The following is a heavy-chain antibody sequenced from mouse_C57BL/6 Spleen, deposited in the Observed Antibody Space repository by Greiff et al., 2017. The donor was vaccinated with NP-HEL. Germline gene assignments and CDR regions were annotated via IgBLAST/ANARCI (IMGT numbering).Heavy chain of an antibody. V-gene: IGHV1-69*01. CDR1: GYTFTSYW. J-gene: IGHJ1*03. Sequence: QVQLQQPGAELVMPGASVKLSCKASGYTFTSYWMHWVKQRPGQGLEWIGEIDPSDSYTNYNQKFKGKSTLTVDKSSSTAYMQLSSLTSEDSAVYYCARRVYYSNYHWYFDVWGTGTTVTVSS. CDR3: ARRVYYSNYHWYFDV. D-gene: IGHD2-5*01. CDR2: IDPSDSYT.